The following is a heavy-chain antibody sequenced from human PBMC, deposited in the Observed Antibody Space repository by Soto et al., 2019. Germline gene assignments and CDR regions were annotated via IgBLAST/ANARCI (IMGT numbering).Heavy chain of an antibody. CDR1: SDSISNYY. J-gene: IGHJ4*02. D-gene: IGHD6-19*01. Sequence: SETLSLTCTVSSDSISNYYCSWFRQPPGKGLEWIGYMHYNGYTSYNPSLRSRVTISVDTSKNQFSLKLTSVTVADTALYYCARAGGLGAVAADYWGQGTLVTVSS. V-gene: IGHV4-59*08. CDR3: ARAGGLGAVAADY. CDR2: MHYNGYT.